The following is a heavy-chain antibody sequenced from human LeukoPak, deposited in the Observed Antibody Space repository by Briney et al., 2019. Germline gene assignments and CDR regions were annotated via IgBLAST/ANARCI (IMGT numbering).Heavy chain of an antibody. CDR1: GFTFSSYA. CDR3: AREDCSSTSCPDY. CDR2: ISYDGSNK. Sequence: PGGSLRLSCAASGFTFSSYAMHWVRQAPGKGLERVAVISYDGSNKYYADSVKGRFTISRDNSKNTLYLQMNSLRAEDTAVYYCAREDCSSTSCPDYWGQGTLVTVSS. J-gene: IGHJ4*02. D-gene: IGHD2-2*01. V-gene: IGHV3-30-3*01.